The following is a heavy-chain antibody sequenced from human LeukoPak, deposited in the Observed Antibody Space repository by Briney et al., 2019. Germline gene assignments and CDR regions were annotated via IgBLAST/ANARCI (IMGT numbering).Heavy chain of an antibody. CDR2: IRYDGIKK. CDR3: AKDDNGPQDN. Sequence: GGSLRLSCAASGFTFDNYGMHWVRQAPGKGLEWVALIRYDGIKKFYAGSVKGRFTISRDNSKNTLYLQMNSLRLEDTALYYCAKDDNGPQDNWGQGTLVTASS. CDR1: GFTFDNYG. J-gene: IGHJ4*02. V-gene: IGHV3-30*02. D-gene: IGHD1-14*01.